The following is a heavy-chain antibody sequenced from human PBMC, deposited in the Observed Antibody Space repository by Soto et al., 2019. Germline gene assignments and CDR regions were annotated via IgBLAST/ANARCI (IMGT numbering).Heavy chain of an antibody. CDR2: IIPILGSP. J-gene: IGHJ3*02. CDR3: ASRDRVDAFDI. CDR1: GGSFRRYA. Sequence: QVQLVQSGAEVKKSGASVRVSCKFFGGSFRRYAITWVRQAPGQGLEWMGGIIPILGSPNYAQKFQDRVTITADESTSTTYMYLRSLISEDASVYYCASRDRVDAFDIWGQGTVVTVSS. V-gene: IGHV1-69*01.